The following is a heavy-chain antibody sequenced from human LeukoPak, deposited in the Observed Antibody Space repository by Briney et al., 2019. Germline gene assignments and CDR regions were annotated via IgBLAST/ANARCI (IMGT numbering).Heavy chain of an antibody. CDR1: GFTLSDYD. J-gene: IGHJ4*02. V-gene: IGHV3-21*01. D-gene: IGHD3-16*01. Sequence: PGGSLRLSCSASGFTLSDYDMNWVRQAPGKGLEWVSSISGLSSYTYYGESVKGRFSISRDNAKNSLYLQMNSLGAEDTATYYCGRAFPPLRTSSAGDLWGQGILVTVSS. CDR2: ISGLSSYT. CDR3: GRAFPPLRTSSAGDL.